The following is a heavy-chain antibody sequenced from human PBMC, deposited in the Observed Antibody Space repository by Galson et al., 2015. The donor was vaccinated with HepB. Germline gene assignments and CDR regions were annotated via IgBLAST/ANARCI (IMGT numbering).Heavy chain of an antibody. CDR3: ATTTLTTSANFDY. J-gene: IGHJ4*02. D-gene: IGHD4-11*01. CDR1: GYSFTNYW. Sequence: QSGAEVKKPGESLRISCKGSGYSFTNYWIGWVRQMPGTGLEWMGIIYPGDSDTRYSPSFQGQVTISADKPISTAYLQWSSLKASDTAMYYCATTTLTTSANFDYWGQGTLVTVSS. V-gene: IGHV5-51*01. CDR2: IYPGDSDT.